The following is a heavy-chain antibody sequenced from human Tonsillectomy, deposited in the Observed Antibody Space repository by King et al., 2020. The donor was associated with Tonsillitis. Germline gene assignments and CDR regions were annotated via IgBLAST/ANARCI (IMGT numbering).Heavy chain of an antibody. J-gene: IGHJ4*02. CDR3: ARYPGIGDYGRSAYFDH. V-gene: IGHV4-39*01. Sequence: QLQESGPGLVKPSETLSLTCTVSGASISSTSYYWGWIRQPPGKGLEWIGNIDFSGSTYYNPSLKSRVTISVDTSKNQFSVKLSSVTATDTAVYYCARYPGIGDYGRSAYFDHWGQGTLVTVSS. D-gene: IGHD3-3*01. CDR1: GASISSTSYY. CDR2: IDFSGST.